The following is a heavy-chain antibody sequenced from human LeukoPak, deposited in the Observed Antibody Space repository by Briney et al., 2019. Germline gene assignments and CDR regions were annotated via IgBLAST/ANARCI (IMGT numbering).Heavy chain of an antibody. CDR2: INSDGSST. CDR1: GFTFSSYW. CDR3: AREISIAAAGLFDY. V-gene: IGHV3-74*01. D-gene: IGHD6-13*01. J-gene: IGHJ4*02. Sequence: GGSLRLSCAASGFTFSSYWMHWVRQAPGKGLVWVSRINSDGSSTSYADSVKGRFTISRDNAKNTLYLQMNSLRAEDTAVYYRAREISIAAAGLFDYWGQGTLVTVSS.